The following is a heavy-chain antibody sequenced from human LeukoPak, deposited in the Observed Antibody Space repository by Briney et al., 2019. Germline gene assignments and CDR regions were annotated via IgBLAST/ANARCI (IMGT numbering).Heavy chain of an antibody. CDR2: ISSDGRTT. J-gene: IGHJ6*03. CDR1: GFSFRSYW. CDR3: AREYYGLMTGYYMDV. Sequence: PGGSLRLSCEASGFSFRSYWMHWVRQAPGMGLVCVSRISSDGRTTNYVDSVKGRFTVSRDNDKNMLYLQMNTLRADDTAVYYCAREYYGLMTGYYMDVWGKGTTVTVSS. D-gene: IGHD3-9*01. V-gene: IGHV3-74*01.